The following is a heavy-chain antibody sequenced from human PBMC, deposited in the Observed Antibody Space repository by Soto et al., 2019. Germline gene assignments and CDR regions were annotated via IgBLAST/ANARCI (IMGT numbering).Heavy chain of an antibody. D-gene: IGHD3-16*01. V-gene: IGHV3-23*01. J-gene: IGHJ5*01. CDR3: AKDAVPYDGNLDWFDS. CDR2: IGGGGTDT. Sequence: DVQLLESGGGLVQPGGSLTLSCAASRFTFSDFAISWFRQAPGKGLEWVSSIGGGGTDTYYADSVKGRFTISRDNSKNTLYLHMDSLRDEDTAVYYCAKDAVPYDGNLDWFDSGGQGTLVIVSS. CDR1: RFTFSDFA.